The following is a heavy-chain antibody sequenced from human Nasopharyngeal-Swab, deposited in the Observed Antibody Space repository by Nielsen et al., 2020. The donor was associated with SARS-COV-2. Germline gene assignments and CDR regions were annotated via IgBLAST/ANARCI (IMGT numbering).Heavy chain of an antibody. D-gene: IGHD7-27*01. J-gene: IGHJ3*02. CDR3: ARNRVNWGSLLGAFDI. V-gene: IGHV3-30*03. CDR1: GFTFSSYG. Sequence: GGSLRLSCAASGFTFSSYGMHWVRQAPGKGLEWVAVISYDGSNKYYADSVKGRFTISRDNSKNTLYLQMNSLRAEDTAVYYCARNRVNWGSLLGAFDIWGRGTMVTVSS. CDR2: ISYDGSNK.